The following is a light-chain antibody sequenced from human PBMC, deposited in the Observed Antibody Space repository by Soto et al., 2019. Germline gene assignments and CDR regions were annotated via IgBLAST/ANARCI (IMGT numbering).Light chain of an antibody. Sequence: EIVMTQSPATLSVSPGERATLSCRASQSVSSNLAWYQQRPGQAPRLLIYGASIRATGIPARFSGSGSGTASPLTIGSLQSEDFAVYYCQQYNNWPPYTFGQGTKLEIK. CDR1: QSVSSN. CDR2: GAS. J-gene: IGKJ2*01. CDR3: QQYNNWPPYT. V-gene: IGKV3-15*01.